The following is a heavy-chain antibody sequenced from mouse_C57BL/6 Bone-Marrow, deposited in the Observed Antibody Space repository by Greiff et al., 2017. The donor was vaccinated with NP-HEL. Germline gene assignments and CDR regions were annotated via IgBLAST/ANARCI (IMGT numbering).Heavy chain of an antibody. V-gene: IGHV1-59*01. J-gene: IGHJ3*01. CDR1: GYTFTSYW. D-gene: IGHD1-2*01. CDR3: ARSATWRFAY. CDR2: IDPSDSYT. Sequence: QVQLQQPGAELVRPGTSVKLSCKASGYTFTSYWMHWVKQRPEQGLEWIGVIDPSDSYTNYNQKFKGKATLTVDTSSSTAYMQLSSLTSEDSAVYYCARSATWRFAYWGQGTLVTVSA.